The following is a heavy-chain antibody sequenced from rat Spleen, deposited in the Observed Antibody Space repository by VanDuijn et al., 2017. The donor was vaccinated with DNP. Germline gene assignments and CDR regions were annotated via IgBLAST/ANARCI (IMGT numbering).Heavy chain of an antibody. CDR2: IRNNGDHT. Sequence: EVKLVESGVGLVQPGRSLKLSCAASGFNLNDYWMGWVRQAPGKGLEWVASIRNNGDHTYYSDYVKVRFTISRNNARSTLCLQMNSLMSEDTATYYCTRRSAEGIGSFAYWGQGTLVTVSS. CDR1: GFNLNDYW. CDR3: TRRSAEGIGSFAY. J-gene: IGHJ3*01. D-gene: IGHD1-11*01. V-gene: IGHV5-31*01.